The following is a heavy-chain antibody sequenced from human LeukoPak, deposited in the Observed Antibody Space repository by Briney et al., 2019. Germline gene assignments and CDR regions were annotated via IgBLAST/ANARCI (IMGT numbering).Heavy chain of an antibody. CDR1: GFTFSSYE. CDR2: ISSSGSTI. D-gene: IGHD3-10*01. V-gene: IGHV3-48*03. CDR3: AGSYGSGSYAPDY. Sequence: GGSLRLSCAASGFTFSSYEMNWVRQAPGKGLEWASYISSSGSTIYYADSVKGRFTISRDNAKNSLYLQMNSLRAEDTAVYYCAGSYGSGSYAPDYWGQGTLVTVSS. J-gene: IGHJ4*02.